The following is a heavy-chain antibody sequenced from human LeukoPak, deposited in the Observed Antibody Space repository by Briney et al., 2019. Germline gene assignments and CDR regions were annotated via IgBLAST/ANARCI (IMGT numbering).Heavy chain of an antibody. J-gene: IGHJ3*02. CDR1: GFTFDDYG. CDR3: ASLVVPAAHDAFDI. Sequence: PGGSLGLSCAASGFTFDDYGMTWVRLAPGKGLEWVSGINWNGGSTGYADSVKGRFTISRDNAKNSLYLQMNSLRAEDTALYYCASLVVPAAHDAFDIWGQGTMVTVSS. CDR2: INWNGGST. D-gene: IGHD2-2*01. V-gene: IGHV3-20*04.